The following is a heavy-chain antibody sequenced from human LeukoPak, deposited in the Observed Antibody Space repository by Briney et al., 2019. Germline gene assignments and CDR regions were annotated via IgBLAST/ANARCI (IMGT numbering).Heavy chain of an antibody. V-gene: IGHV4-59*01. CDR1: GGSISSYY. D-gene: IGHD3-22*01. CDR2: IYYSGST. J-gene: IGHJ4*02. Sequence: SETLSLTCTVSGGSISSYYWSWIRQPPGKGLEWIGYIYYSGSTNYNPSLKSRVTISVDTSKNQFSLKLSSVTAADTAVYYCARSTYYYDSSGYYYRLFDYWGQGTLVTVSS. CDR3: ARSTYYYDSSGYYYRLFDY.